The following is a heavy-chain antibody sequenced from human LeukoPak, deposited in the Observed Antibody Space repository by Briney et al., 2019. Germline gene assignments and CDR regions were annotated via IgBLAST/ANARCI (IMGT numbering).Heavy chain of an antibody. CDR2: MYYSGSA. Sequence: SETLSLTCTVSGGSITDYYWSWIRHSSGKGLEWIGYMYYSGSAYYSPSLKTRVTISVDTSKNQFSLKLTSVTAADTAVYYCARSTFSSNWNLWGQGTLVTVSS. D-gene: IGHD6-13*01. J-gene: IGHJ4*02. CDR3: ARSTFSSNWNL. V-gene: IGHV4-59*08. CDR1: GGSITDYY.